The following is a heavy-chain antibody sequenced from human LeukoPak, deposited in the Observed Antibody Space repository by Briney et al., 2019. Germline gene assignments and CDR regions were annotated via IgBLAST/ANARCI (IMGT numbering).Heavy chain of an antibody. CDR2: MNPNSGNT. V-gene: IGHV1-8*02. Sequence: ASVKVSCKASGYTFTSYGISWVRQATGQGLEWMGWMNPNSGNTGYAQKFQGRVTMTRNTSISTAYMELSSLRSEDTAVYYCARALGLWSGWQDYWGQGTLVTVSS. CDR3: ARALGLWSGWQDY. CDR1: GYTFTSYG. D-gene: IGHD6-19*01. J-gene: IGHJ4*02.